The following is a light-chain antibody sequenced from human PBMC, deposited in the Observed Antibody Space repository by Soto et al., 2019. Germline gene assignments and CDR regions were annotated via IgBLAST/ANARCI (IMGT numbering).Light chain of an antibody. V-gene: IGLV2-14*01. Sequence: QSVLTQPASVSGCPGQSIAISCTRTSSVVGGYNYVSWYQQYPGKAPKLIIFDVTNRPSGVSDRFSGSKSGSTASLTISGLQADDEAEYYCTSFAGSGTYVFGTGTKVTVL. CDR1: SSVVGGYNY. CDR2: DVT. J-gene: IGLJ1*01. CDR3: TSFAGSGTYV.